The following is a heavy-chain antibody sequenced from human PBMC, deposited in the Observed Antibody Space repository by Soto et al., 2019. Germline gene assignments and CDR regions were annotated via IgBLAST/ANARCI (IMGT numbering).Heavy chain of an antibody. D-gene: IGHD3-9*01. CDR1: GITFIYAW. J-gene: IGHJ4*02. Sequence: NPGGSLRLSCAASGITFIYAWMDWVRQAPGKRLERVGRIKSQAGGGTIDYAAPVKGRFTISRDDSKNTVYLQMDSLKTEDSAVYYCTHVFSVAHPYSYFWGQGTLVTVSS. CDR2: IKSQAGGGTI. V-gene: IGHV3-15*07. CDR3: THVFSVAHPYSYF.